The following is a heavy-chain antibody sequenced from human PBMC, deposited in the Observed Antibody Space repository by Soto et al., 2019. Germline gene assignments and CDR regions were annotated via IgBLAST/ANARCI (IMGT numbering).Heavy chain of an antibody. J-gene: IGHJ6*02. CDR1: GDNVSSNSAA. V-gene: IGHV6-1*01. CDR2: TYYRSKWYN. D-gene: IGHD3-3*01. CDR3: ARETYYDFWSGYYPYYYYGMDV. Sequence: PSQTLSLTCAISGDNVSSNSAAWNWIRQSPSRGLEWLGRTYYRSKWYNDYAVSVKSRITINPDTSKNQFSLQLNSVTPEDTAVYYCARETYYDFWSGYYPYYYYGMDVWGQGTTVTVSS.